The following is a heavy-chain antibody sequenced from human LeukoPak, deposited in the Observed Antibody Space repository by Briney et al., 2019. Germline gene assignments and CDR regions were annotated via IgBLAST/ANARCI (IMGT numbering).Heavy chain of an antibody. Sequence: GGSLRLSCAASGFTFSGSAMSWVRQAPGKGLEWGSTISGTGDSTYYADSVKGRFTISRDNSKNTLYLQMNSLRAEDTAVYYCAKRGAHSFDFWGQGTLVTVSS. CDR3: AKRGAHSFDF. CDR1: GFTFSGSA. J-gene: IGHJ4*02. CDR2: ISGTGDST. V-gene: IGHV3-23*01.